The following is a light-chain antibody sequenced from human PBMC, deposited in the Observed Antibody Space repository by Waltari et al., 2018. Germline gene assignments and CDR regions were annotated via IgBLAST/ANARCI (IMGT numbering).Light chain of an antibody. CDR1: QDIRND. CDR3: LQDYSYPYT. CDR2: AAS. V-gene: IGKV1-6*01. Sequence: AIQMTQSPSSLSTFVGDRVTITCRASQDIRNDLGWYQQKSGKDPKLLIYAASGLQRWAPSRFSGSGSGTNFTLTIIGLQPEDFATFYCLQDYSYPYTFGQGTKLEIK. J-gene: IGKJ2*01.